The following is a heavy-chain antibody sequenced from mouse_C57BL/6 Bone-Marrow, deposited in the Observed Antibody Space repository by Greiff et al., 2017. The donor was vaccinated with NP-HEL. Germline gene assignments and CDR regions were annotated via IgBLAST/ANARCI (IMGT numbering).Heavy chain of an antibody. CDR3: ARDPVDYAMDY. V-gene: IGHV3-6*01. D-gene: IGHD1-1*02. Sequence: EVKLMESGPGLVKPSQSLSLTCSVTGYSITSGYYWNWIRQFPGNKLEWMGYISYDGSNNYNPSLKNRISITRDTSKNQFFLKLNSVTTEDTATYYCARDPVDYAMDYWGQGTSVTVSS. CDR2: ISYDGSN. J-gene: IGHJ4*01. CDR1: GYSITSGYY.